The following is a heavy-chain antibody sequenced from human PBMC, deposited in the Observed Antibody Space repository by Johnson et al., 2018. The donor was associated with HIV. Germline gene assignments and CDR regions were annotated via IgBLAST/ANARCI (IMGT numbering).Heavy chain of an antibody. D-gene: IGHD2-15*01. CDR3: ARPTVVVLPHGAFDI. V-gene: IGHV3-15*01. Sequence: VQLVESGGGLVKPGGSLRFSCEASGFIFSNAWMSWVRQAPGKGLEWVGRIKSKTDGGTTDYAAPVKGSFTISRDNSRNTLYLQMNSLRTDDSAVYYGARPTVVVLPHGAFDIWGQGTMVTVSS. CDR1: GFIFSNAW. CDR2: IKSKTDGGTT. J-gene: IGHJ3*02.